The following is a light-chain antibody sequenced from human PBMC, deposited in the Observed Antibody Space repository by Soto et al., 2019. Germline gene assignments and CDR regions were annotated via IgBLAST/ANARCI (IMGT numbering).Light chain of an antibody. CDR3: SSFAGTNSFV. CDR1: SSDIGTYNL. CDR2: EGI. J-gene: IGLJ1*01. V-gene: IGLV2-14*02. Sequence: QSVLTQPASVSGSPGQSITISCTGTSSDIGTYNLVSWYQHYPGKAPKLMIYEGIKRPSGVSNRIFGSKSYTTASLTVSGLQAEDEADYYCSSFAGTNSFVFGTGTKLTVL.